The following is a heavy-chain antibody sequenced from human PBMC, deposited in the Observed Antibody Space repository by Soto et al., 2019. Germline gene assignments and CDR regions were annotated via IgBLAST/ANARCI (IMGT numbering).Heavy chain of an antibody. V-gene: IGHV1-69*04. Sequence: QVQLVQSGPEVKKPGSSVKVSCQVSGGTFSTYGITWVRQAPGQGLEWMGRIIPILDIEDYAQKFQGRVTITADRSTNTAYMELSSLRSEDTAVYYCAGGADGVGSESAFDIWGQGTMVTVSS. CDR2: IIPILDIE. CDR3: AGGADGVGSESAFDI. J-gene: IGHJ3*02. CDR1: GGTFSTYG. D-gene: IGHD2-2*03.